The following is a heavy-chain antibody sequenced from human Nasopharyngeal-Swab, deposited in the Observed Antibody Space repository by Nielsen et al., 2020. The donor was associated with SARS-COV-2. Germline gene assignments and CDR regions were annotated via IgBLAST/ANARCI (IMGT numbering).Heavy chain of an antibody. J-gene: IGHJ6*03. V-gene: IGHV1-18*01. CDR1: GYTFTSYG. CDR3: ARDQNHMDV. Sequence: ASVKVSCKASGYTFTSYGISWVRQAPGQGLEWMGWIGAYNGNTNYAQKLQGRVTMTTDTSTSTAHMELRSLRSDDTAVYYCARDQNHMDVWGKGTTVTVSS. CDR2: IGAYNGNT.